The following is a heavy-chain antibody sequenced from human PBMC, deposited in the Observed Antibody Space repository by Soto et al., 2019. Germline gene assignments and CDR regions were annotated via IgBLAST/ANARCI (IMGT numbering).Heavy chain of an antibody. CDR2: MNPNSGNT. Sequence: QVQLGQSGAEVKKPVASVKVSCKSSGYTFTSYDINWVRQATGQGLEWMGWMNPNSGNTGYAQKFQGRVTMTKNTSLRTAYMELSSLISEVTAVYYCARGPRSTYRSMITFGGVFRRGQGTLDTDSS. D-gene: IGHD3-16*01. J-gene: IGHJ4*02. CDR1: GYTFTSYD. V-gene: IGHV1-8*01. CDR3: ARGPRSTYRSMITFGGVFR.